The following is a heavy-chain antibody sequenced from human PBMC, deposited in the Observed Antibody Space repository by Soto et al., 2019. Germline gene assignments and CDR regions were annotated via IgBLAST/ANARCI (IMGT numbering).Heavy chain of an antibody. V-gene: IGHV4-31*03. CDR2: IFYSGNT. CDR3: GRYISAGGGAFDI. Sequence: QVQLQESGPGLVKPSQTLSLTCTVSGGSISGGNYYWSWIRQHPGKGLEWIGYIFYSGNTYYNPSLRSRVNIPVDTSKNQFSLKLTSVNAADTAVYYCGRYISAGGGAFDIWGQGTLVTVFS. J-gene: IGHJ3*02. CDR1: GGSISGGNYY. D-gene: IGHD3-16*01.